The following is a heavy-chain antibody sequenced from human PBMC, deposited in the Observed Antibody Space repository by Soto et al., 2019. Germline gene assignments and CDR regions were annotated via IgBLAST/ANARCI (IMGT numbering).Heavy chain of an antibody. CDR3: ARDTYYYDSSGYSYFDY. Sequence: SETLSLTCTVSGGSISSGGYYWSWIRQHPGKGLEWIGYIYYSGSTYYNPSLKSRVTISVGTSKNQFSLKLSSVTAADTAVYYCARDTYYYDSSGYSYFDYWGQGTLVTVSS. V-gene: IGHV4-31*03. CDR2: IYYSGST. CDR1: GGSISSGGYY. J-gene: IGHJ4*02. D-gene: IGHD3-22*01.